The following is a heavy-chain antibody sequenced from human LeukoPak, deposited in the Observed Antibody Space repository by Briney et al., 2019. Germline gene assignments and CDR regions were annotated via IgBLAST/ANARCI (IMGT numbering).Heavy chain of an antibody. CDR3: AKKPAGFDP. Sequence: GRSLRLSCAASGFTFSSYAMHWVRQAPGKGLEWVAVISYDGSNKYYADSVKGRFTISRDNSKNTLYLQMNRLRAEDTAIYYCAKKPAGFDPWGQGTLVTVSS. J-gene: IGHJ5*02. CDR1: GFTFSSYA. V-gene: IGHV3-30-3*01. D-gene: IGHD1-14*01. CDR2: ISYDGSNK.